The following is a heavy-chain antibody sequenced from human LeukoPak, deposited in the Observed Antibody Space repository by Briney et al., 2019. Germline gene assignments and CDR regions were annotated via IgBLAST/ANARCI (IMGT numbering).Heavy chain of an antibody. D-gene: IGHD3-22*01. CDR2: IRNDGSNK. V-gene: IGHV3-30*02. J-gene: IGHJ1*01. CDR1: GFTFSSNG. CDR3: ARGHGYYYDSSGYNFQH. Sequence: GGSLRLSCVASGFTFSSNGMHWVRQAPGKGLEWVAFIRNDGSNKYYVDSVKGRFTIYRDNSKNTLYLQMNSLRAEDTAVYYCARGHGYYYDSSGYNFQHWGQGTLVTVSS.